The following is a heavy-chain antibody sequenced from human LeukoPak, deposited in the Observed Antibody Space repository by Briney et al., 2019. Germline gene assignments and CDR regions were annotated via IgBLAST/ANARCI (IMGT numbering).Heavy chain of an antibody. D-gene: IGHD1-26*01. CDR3: AREGYSGSPFDY. V-gene: IGHV3-21*04. J-gene: IGHJ4*02. CDR1: GFTFSSYS. CDR2: ISSSSSYI. Sequence: GGSLRLSCAASGFTFSSYSMNWVRQAPGKGLEWVSSISSSSSYIYYADSVKGRFTISRDNAKNSLYLQMNSLRAEDTALYHCAREGYSGSPFDYWGQGTLVTVSS.